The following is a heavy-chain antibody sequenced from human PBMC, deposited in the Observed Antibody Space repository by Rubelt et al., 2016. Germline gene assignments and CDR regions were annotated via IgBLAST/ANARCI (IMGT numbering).Heavy chain of an antibody. CDR3: ARGYCSGGSCYYFDY. Sequence: QVQLVQSGAEVKKPGASVKVSCKASGYTFTSYAMHWVRQAPGQRLEWMGWINAGNGNTKYSQKFQGRVTITRDTSASTAYMELSSLRSEDTAVYYCARGYCSGGSCYYFDYWGQGILVTVSS. CDR1: GYTFTSYA. V-gene: IGHV1-3*01. D-gene: IGHD2-15*01. J-gene: IGHJ4*02. CDR2: INAGNGNT.